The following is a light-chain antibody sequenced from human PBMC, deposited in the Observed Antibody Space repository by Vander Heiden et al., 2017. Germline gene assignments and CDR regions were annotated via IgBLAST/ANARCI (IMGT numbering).Light chain of an antibody. V-gene: IGLV1-47*01. CDR2: RNN. CDR1: SSNIGSNY. CDR3: AAWDDSLSGLV. Sequence: QSVVTQPPSASGPPGQRVTISCSGSSSNIGSNYVYWYQQLPGTAPKLLIYRNNQRPSGVPDRFSGYKSGTSASLAISGLRSEDEADYYCAAWDDSLSGLVFGGGTKLTVL. J-gene: IGLJ2*01.